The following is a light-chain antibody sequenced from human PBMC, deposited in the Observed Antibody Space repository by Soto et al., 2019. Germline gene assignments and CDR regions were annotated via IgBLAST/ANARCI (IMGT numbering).Light chain of an antibody. CDR2: EVT. CDR1: SSDIGNYNY. J-gene: IGLJ2*01. V-gene: IGLV2-14*01. CDR3: SSYRSSSTSHVV. Sequence: QSALTQPASVSGSPGQSITISCTGTSSDIGNYNYVSWYQQHPGKAPKLMIYEVTNRPSGVSNRFSGSKSGNTASLTISGLQAEDEADYYCSSYRSSSTSHVVFGGGTKLTVL.